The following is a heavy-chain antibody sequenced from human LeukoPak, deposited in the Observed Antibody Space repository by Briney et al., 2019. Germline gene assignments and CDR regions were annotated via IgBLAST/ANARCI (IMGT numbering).Heavy chain of an antibody. CDR2: IYTSGST. D-gene: IGHD3-22*01. Sequence: SETLSLTCTVSGGSISSYYWSWTRQPAGKGLEWIGRIYTSGSTNYNPSLKSRVTMSVDTSKNQFSLKLSSVTAADTAVYYCARDRGSNYYDSSGYYYTTPRGAFDLWGRGTLVTVSS. CDR3: ARDRGSNYYDSSGYYYTTPRGAFDL. V-gene: IGHV4-4*07. J-gene: IGHJ2*01. CDR1: GGSISSYY.